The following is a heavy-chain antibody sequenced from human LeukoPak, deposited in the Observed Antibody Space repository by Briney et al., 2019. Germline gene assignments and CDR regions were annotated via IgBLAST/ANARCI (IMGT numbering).Heavy chain of an antibody. CDR2: IYHSGST. Sequence: PSETLSLTYAVSGYSISSDNYWVWIQQAPGQGLEWTGGIYHSGSTYYNPSLKSRVTMSVDTSKNQFSLKLSSVTAADTAVYYCARSPRDSSSSNYVRTFDYWGEGTLVTVSS. V-gene: IGHV4-38-2*01. CDR3: ARSPRDSSSSNYVRTFDY. J-gene: IGHJ4*02. D-gene: IGHD3-22*01. CDR1: GYSISSDNY.